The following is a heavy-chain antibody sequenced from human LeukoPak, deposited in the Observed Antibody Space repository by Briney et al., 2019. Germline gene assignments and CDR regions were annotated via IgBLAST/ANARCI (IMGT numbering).Heavy chain of an antibody. CDR1: GGSISSSSYY. CDR2: IYYSGST. Sequence: SETLSLTCTVSGGSISSSSYYWGWLRQPPGKGLEWIGSIYYSGSTYYNPSLKSRVTISVDTSKNQFSLKLSSVTAADTAVYYCARHAPPDYDFWSGYFRGFDYWGQGTLVTVSS. V-gene: IGHV4-39*01. CDR3: ARHAPPDYDFWSGYFRGFDY. D-gene: IGHD3-3*01. J-gene: IGHJ4*02.